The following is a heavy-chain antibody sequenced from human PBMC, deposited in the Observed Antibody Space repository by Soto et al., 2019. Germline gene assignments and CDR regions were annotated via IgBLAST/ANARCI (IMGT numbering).Heavy chain of an antibody. J-gene: IGHJ6*04. D-gene: IGHD3-3*01. CDR1: GGYFSGYY. CDR3: ANFYDFWSGLDV. V-gene: IGHV4-34*01. Sequence: SETLSLTCAVYGGYFSGYYWSWIRQPPGKGLEWIGEINHSGSTNYNPSLKSRVTISVDTSKNQFSLKLSSVTAADTAVYYCANFYDFWSGLDVWGKGTTVTVSS. CDR2: INHSGST.